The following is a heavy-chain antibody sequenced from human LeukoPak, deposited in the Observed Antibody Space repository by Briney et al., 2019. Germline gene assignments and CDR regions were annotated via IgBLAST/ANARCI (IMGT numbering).Heavy chain of an antibody. CDR2: IYYSGST. J-gene: IGHJ5*02. D-gene: IGHD1-26*01. CDR3: ARHEYSGSYYGLSWFDP. CDR1: GGSISSSGYY. V-gene: IGHV4-39*01. Sequence: SENLSLTCTVSGGSISSSGYYWGWIRQPPGKGLEWIASIYYSGSTHYNPSLKSRVTISVDTSKNQLSLKLSSLTAADTAVYYCARHEYSGSYYGLSWFDPWGQGTLVTVSS.